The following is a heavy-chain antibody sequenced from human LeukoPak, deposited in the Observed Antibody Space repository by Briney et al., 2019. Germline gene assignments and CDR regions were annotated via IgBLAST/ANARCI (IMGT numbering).Heavy chain of an antibody. CDR2: MNPNSGNT. V-gene: IGHV1-8*01. Sequence: ASVKVSCKASGYTFTSYDINWVRQATGQGLEWMGWMNPNSGNTGYAQKFQGRVTMTRNTSISTAYMELSSPRSEDTAVYYCARGRAYYDFWSGYYFKFDPWGQGTLVTVSS. D-gene: IGHD3-3*01. J-gene: IGHJ5*02. CDR3: ARGRAYYDFWSGYYFKFDP. CDR1: GYTFTSYD.